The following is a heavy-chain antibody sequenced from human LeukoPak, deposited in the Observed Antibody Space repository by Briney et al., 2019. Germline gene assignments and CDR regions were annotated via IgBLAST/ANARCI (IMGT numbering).Heavy chain of an antibody. V-gene: IGHV3-23*01. CDR2: ISGSGGST. Sequence: GGSLRLSCAASGFTFSIYAMSWVRRPPGKGLEWVSAISGSGGSTYYADSVKGRFTISRDNSKNTLYLQMNSLRAEDTAVYYCANSRAYFDYWGQGTLVTVSS. CDR3: ANSRAYFDY. CDR1: GFTFSIYA. D-gene: IGHD3-10*01. J-gene: IGHJ4*02.